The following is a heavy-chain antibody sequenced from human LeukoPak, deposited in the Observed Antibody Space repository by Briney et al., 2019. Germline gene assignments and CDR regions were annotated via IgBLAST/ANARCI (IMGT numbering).Heavy chain of an antibody. D-gene: IGHD3-22*01. CDR1: GTSVSTMNW. Sequence: SGTLSLTCGVSGTSVSTMNWWSWVRQSPGKGLEWIGEIFHTGSTNYNPSLNSRITISLDKSKNQFSLRLTSVTAADTAVYYCARFHYDESGFSYAQYYFDYSGQGILVSVSS. J-gene: IGHJ4*02. CDR2: IFHTGST. CDR3: ARFHYDESGFSYAQYYFDY. V-gene: IGHV4-4*02.